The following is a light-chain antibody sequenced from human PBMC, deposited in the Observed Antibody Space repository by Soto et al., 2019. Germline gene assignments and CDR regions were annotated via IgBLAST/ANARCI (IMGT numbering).Light chain of an antibody. J-gene: IGKJ1*01. Sequence: DIQMTQSPSTLSASVGARVPITCRASQSISSWLAWYQQKPGKAPKLLIYDASSLESGVPSRFSGSGSGTEFTLTISSLQPDDFATYYCQQYNSYWWTFGQGTKVDIK. V-gene: IGKV1-5*01. CDR3: QQYNSYWWT. CDR2: DAS. CDR1: QSISSW.